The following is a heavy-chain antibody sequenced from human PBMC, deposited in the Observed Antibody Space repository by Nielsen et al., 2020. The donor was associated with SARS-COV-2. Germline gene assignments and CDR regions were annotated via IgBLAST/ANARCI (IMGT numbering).Heavy chain of an antibody. V-gene: IGHV4-59*11. CDR2: IYYSGSS. D-gene: IGHD1-26*01. Sequence: SETLSLTCAVSGASITSLYWSWIRQAPGKGLEWIGHIYYSGSSSYNPSLKSRVTISVDTSKKQFSLKLRSVTAADTAVYYCATSLTDPSSFDYWGQGTLVTVSS. CDR1: GASITSLY. J-gene: IGHJ4*01. CDR3: ATSLTDPSSFDY.